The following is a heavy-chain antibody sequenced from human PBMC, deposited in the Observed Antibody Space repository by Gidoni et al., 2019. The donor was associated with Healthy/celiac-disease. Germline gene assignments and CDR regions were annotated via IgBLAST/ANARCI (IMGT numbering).Heavy chain of an antibody. D-gene: IGHD3-22*01. Sequence: EVQLLESGGGLVQPGGSLRLSCAASGFTFSSYAMSWVRQAPGKGLEWVSAISGSGGSTYYADSVKGRFTISRDNSKNTLNLQMNSLRAEDTAVYYCALEVDYYDSSGPSISGYWGQGTLVTVSS. CDR1: GFTFSSYA. CDR2: ISGSGGST. J-gene: IGHJ4*02. V-gene: IGHV3-23*01. CDR3: ALEVDYYDSSGPSISGY.